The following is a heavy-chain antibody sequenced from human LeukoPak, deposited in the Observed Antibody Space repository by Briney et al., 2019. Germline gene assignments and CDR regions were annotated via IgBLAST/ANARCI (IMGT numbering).Heavy chain of an antibody. CDR3: ARGGATDWFDP. CDR1: GGSISSGGYS. D-gene: IGHD5-12*01. V-gene: IGHV4-30-2*01. J-gene: IGHJ5*02. Sequence: SQTLSLTCAVSGGSISSGGYSWRWIRQPPGKGLEWIGYIYHSGSTYYNLSLKSRVTISVDRSKNQFSLKLSSVTAADTAVYYCARGGATDWFDPWGQGTLVTVSS. CDR2: IYHSGST.